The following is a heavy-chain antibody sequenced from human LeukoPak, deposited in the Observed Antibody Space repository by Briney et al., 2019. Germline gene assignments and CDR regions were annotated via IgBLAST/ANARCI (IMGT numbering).Heavy chain of an antibody. V-gene: IGHV4-59*01. CDR3: ARDLSYDSSGYYYTPDAFDI. Sequence: PSETLSLTCTVSGGSIRSSFWSWIRQPPGKGLEWIGYIYYSGSTNYNPSLKSRVTISVDTSKNQFSLKLSSVTAADTAVYYCARDLSYDSSGYYYTPDAFDIWGQGTMVTVSS. D-gene: IGHD3-22*01. CDR1: GGSIRSSF. J-gene: IGHJ3*02. CDR2: IYYSGST.